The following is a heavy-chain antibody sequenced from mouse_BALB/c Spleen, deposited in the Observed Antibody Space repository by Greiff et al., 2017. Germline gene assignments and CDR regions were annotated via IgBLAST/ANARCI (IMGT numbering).Heavy chain of an antibody. CDR1: GFTFSSYG. Sequence: VQLKESGGDLVKPGGSLKLSCAASGFTFSSYGMSWVRQTPDKRLEWVATISSGGSYTYYPDSVKGRFTISRDNAKNTLYLQMSSLKSEDTAMYYCARQGGNYVDYWGQGTTLTVSS. D-gene: IGHD1-1*02. CDR3: ARQGGNYVDY. V-gene: IGHV5-6*01. CDR2: ISSGGSYT. J-gene: IGHJ2*01.